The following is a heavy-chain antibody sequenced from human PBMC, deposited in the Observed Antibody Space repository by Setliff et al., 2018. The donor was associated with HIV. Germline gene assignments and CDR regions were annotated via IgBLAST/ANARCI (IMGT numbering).Heavy chain of an antibody. V-gene: IGHV4-61*09. D-gene: IGHD6-19*01. Sequence: SETLSLTCTVSGGSISSGTYFWSWIRQPAGKGLEWIGHIHTSGNANYNPSLNSRVTISVDTSKNHFSLKLSSVTAADTAVYYCARSLLPSITVAGTIGYWGQGSLVTV. J-gene: IGHJ4*02. CDR1: GGSISSGTYF. CDR2: IHTSGNA. CDR3: ARSLLPSITVAGTIGY.